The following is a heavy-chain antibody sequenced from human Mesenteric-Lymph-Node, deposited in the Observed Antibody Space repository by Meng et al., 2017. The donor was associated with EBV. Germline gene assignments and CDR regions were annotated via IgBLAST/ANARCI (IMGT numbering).Heavy chain of an antibody. Sequence: RLFPESGPGLVKPSEPLSLTCTVSGVSISSSSYYWGWIRQPPGKGLEWIGNIYYSGSTYYNPSLKSRVTISLDTSKSQFSLKLSSVTAADTAVYYCARDRAVVVAATPNWFDPWGQGTLVTVSS. D-gene: IGHD2-15*01. J-gene: IGHJ5*02. V-gene: IGHV4-39*07. CDR3: ARDRAVVVAATPNWFDP. CDR1: GVSISSSSYY. CDR2: IYYSGST.